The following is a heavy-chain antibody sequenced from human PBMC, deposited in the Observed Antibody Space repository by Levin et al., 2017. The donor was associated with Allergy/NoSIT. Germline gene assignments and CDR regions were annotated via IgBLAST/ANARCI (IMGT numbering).Heavy chain of an antibody. CDR2: IYPGDSDT. D-gene: IGHD2-15*01. CDR3: ARDDCSGGSCYSGGY. CDR1: GYSFTSYW. Sequence: ASVKVSCKGSGYSFTSYWIGWVRQMPGKGLEWMGIIYPGDSDTRYSPSFQGQVTISADKSISTAYLQWSSLKASDTAMYYCARDDCSGGSCYSGGYWGQGTLVTVSS. V-gene: IGHV5-51*01. J-gene: IGHJ4*02.